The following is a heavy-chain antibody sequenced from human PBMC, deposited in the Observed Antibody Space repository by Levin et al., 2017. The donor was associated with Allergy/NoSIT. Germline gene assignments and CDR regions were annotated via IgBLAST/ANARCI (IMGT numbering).Heavy chain of an antibody. J-gene: IGHJ3*02. V-gene: IGHV3-33*01. Sequence: GGSLRLSCAASGFSFSAFGFHWVRQAPGKGLKWVTMISFDGSHIHYADSLKGRFTISRDDSKNTVYLQMNSLTADDTGVYYCARDVLPNGSRAFDIWGQGTMVIVSS. CDR2: ISFDGSHI. CDR3: ARDVLPNGSRAFDI. D-gene: IGHD2-15*01. CDR1: GFSFSAFG.